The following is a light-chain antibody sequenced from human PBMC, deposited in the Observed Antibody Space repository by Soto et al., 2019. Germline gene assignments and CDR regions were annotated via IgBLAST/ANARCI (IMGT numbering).Light chain of an antibody. CDR3: QQNHSTLLT. J-gene: IGKJ4*01. V-gene: IGKV1-39*01. CDR2: GAS. Sequence: DILMTQFPSSLSTSVGDRVTITCRASHSISGYLHWYQQKAGKAPKVLISGASTRHNGVPSRFSGRGSGTDFTLTISSLQPEDVAAYYCQQNHSTLLTFGGGTKVDIK. CDR1: HSISGY.